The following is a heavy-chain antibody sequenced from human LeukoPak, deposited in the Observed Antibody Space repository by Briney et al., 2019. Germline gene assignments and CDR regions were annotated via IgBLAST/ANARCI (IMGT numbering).Heavy chain of an antibody. V-gene: IGHV3-30-3*01. CDR2: ISYDGSNK. Sequence: PGRSLRLSCAASGFTFSSYAMHWVRQAPGKGLEWVAVISYDGSNKYYADSVKGRFTISRDNSKNTLYLQMNSLRAEDTAVYYCASGTGYSYGYEPDYWGQGTLVTVSS. D-gene: IGHD5-18*01. CDR3: ASGTGYSYGYEPDY. CDR1: GFTFSSYA. J-gene: IGHJ4*02.